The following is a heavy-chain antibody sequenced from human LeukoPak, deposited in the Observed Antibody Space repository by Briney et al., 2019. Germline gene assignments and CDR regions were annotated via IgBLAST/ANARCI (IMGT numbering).Heavy chain of an antibody. CDR1: GYTFTGYY. V-gene: IGHV1-2*02. CDR2: INPNSGGT. J-gene: IGHJ5*02. CDR3: ARGTVLLWFGELWGAKYNWFDP. Sequence: VASVKVSCKASGYTFTGYYMHWVRQAPGQGLEWMGWINPNSGGTNYAQKFQGRVTMTRDTSISTAYMELSSLRSEDTAVYYCARGTVLLWFGELWGAKYNWFDPWGQGTLVTVSS. D-gene: IGHD3-10*01.